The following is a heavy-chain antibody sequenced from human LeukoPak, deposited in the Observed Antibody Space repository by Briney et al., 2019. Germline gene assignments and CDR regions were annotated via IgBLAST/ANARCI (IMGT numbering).Heavy chain of an antibody. CDR3: ARDPSEISSDDY. CDR2: IRYDGSDE. V-gene: IGHV3-30*02. Sequence: PGGSLRLSCAASGFTFNTYGMHWVRQAPGMGLEWVAFIRYDGSDEYYADSVKGRFTISRDNAKNSLYLQMNSLRAEDTAVYYCARDPSEISSDDYWGQGTLVTVSS. D-gene: IGHD6-19*01. CDR1: GFTFNTYG. J-gene: IGHJ4*02.